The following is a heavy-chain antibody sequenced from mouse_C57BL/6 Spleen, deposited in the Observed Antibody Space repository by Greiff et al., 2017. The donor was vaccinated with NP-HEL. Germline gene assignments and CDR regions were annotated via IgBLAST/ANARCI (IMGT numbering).Heavy chain of an antibody. CDR2: IYPGSGNT. Sequence: QVQLQQSGAELVRPGASVTLSCKASGYTFTDYYINWVKQRPGQGLEWIARIYPGSGNTYYNEKFKGKATLTADKSSSTAYMQLSSLTSEDSAVYFCARSNYYGSSYGWFAYWGQGTLVTVSA. CDR3: ARSNYYGSSYGWFAY. V-gene: IGHV1-76*01. J-gene: IGHJ3*01. D-gene: IGHD1-1*01. CDR1: GYTFTDYY.